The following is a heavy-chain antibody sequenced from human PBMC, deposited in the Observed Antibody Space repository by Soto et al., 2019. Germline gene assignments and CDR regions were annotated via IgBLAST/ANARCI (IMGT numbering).Heavy chain of an antibody. D-gene: IGHD3-10*01. J-gene: IGHJ4*02. CDR1: GGSISSSSYY. CDR3: ARQPELLWFGAEPRFDY. CDR2: IYYSGST. V-gene: IGHV4-39*01. Sequence: QLQLQESGPGLVKPSETLSLTCTVSGGSISSSSYYWGWIRQPPGKGLEWIGSIYYSGSTYYNPSLKSRVTISVDTSRNQFSLKLSSVTAADTAVYYCARQPELLWFGAEPRFDYWGQGTLVTVSS.